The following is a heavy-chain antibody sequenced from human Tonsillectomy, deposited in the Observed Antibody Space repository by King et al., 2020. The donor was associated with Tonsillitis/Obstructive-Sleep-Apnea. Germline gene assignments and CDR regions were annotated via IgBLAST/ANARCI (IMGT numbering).Heavy chain of an antibody. Sequence: VQLVESGGALVQPGGSLRLSCAASGFTFTRFWMNWVRQAPGKGLEWVANIKQDGSEKYYADSVKGRFTISRDNAKNSLYLQMNSLRADDTALYYCATGLCNTTTCYGNYIDPWGQGTLVTVSS. CDR1: GFTFTRFW. CDR2: IKQDGSEK. V-gene: IGHV3-7*04. J-gene: IGHJ5*02. CDR3: ATGLCNTTTCYGNYIDP. D-gene: IGHD2/OR15-2a*01.